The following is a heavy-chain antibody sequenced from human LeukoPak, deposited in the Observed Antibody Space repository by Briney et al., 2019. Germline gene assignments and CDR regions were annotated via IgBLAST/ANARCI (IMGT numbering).Heavy chain of an antibody. CDR2: ISYDGSNK. Sequence: AGGSLRLSCAASGFTFSSYGMHWVRQAPGKGLEWVAVISYDGSNKYYADSVKGRFTISRDNSKNTLYLQMNSLRAEDAAVYYCAEAARADVGFDYWGQGTLVTVSS. CDR3: AEAARADVGFDY. D-gene: IGHD6-25*01. CDR1: GFTFSSYG. V-gene: IGHV3-30*18. J-gene: IGHJ4*02.